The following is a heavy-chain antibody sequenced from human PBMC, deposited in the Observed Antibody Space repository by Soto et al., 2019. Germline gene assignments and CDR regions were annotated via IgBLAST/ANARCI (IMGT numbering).Heavy chain of an antibody. J-gene: IGHJ3*02. CDR2: ISDDGDKV. CDR1: EFTFSDYA. Sequence: LRLSCAASEFTFSDYAMHWVRQAPGKGLEWVAVISDDGDKVFYADSMKDRLTISRDNSKSTLFLQLTSLGPEDTALYYCARAHYHDSSGPNGHAFDIWGQGTVVTVS. V-gene: IGHV3-30-3*01. D-gene: IGHD3-22*01. CDR3: ARAHYHDSSGPNGHAFDI.